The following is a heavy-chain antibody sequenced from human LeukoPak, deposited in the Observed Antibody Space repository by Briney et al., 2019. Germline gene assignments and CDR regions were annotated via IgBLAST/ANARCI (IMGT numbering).Heavy chain of an antibody. Sequence: GGSLRLSCAASGFTVSSNYMSWVRQAPGKGLEWVSVIYSGGSTYYADSVKGRFTISRDNSKNTLYLQMNSLRAEDTAVYYCARAEKWLVLGYGGQGTLVTVSS. D-gene: IGHD6-19*01. V-gene: IGHV3-66*01. CDR3: ARAEKWLVLGY. CDR1: GFTVSSNY. CDR2: IYSGGST. J-gene: IGHJ4*02.